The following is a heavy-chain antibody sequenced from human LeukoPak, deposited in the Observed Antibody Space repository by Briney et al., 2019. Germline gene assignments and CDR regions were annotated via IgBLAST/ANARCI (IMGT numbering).Heavy chain of an antibody. CDR1: GFTFSSHS. CDR3: AREAIKDY. V-gene: IGHV3-48*02. Sequence: GGSLRLSCEVSGFTFSSHSMNWVRQAPGKGLEWVSYISSGGGTIYYADSVKGRFTIARDDAKNSPYLQMSSLRDEDTAVYYCAREAIKDYWGQGTLVTVSS. CDR2: ISSGGGTI. J-gene: IGHJ4*02.